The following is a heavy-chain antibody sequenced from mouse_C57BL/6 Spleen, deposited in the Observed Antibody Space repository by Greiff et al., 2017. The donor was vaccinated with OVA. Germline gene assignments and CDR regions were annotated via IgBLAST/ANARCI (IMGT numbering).Heavy chain of an antibody. D-gene: IGHD4-1*01. V-gene: IGHV1-18*01. Sequence: EVKLQESGPELVKPGASVKIPCKASGYTFTDYNMDWVKQSHGKSLEWIGDINPNNGGTIYNQKFKGKATLTVDKSSSTAYMELRSLTSEDTAVYYCARFWDDYYAMDYWGQGTSVTVSS. CDR2: INPNNGGT. CDR3: ARFWDDYYAMDY. J-gene: IGHJ4*01. CDR1: GYTFTDYN.